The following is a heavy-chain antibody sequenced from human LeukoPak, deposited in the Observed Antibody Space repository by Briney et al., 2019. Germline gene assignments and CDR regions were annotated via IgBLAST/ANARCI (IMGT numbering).Heavy chain of an antibody. CDR1: GFTFSSYA. CDR2: ISYDGSNK. V-gene: IGHV3-30-3*01. CDR3: ANLPSSSWYDY. D-gene: IGHD6-13*01. Sequence: GGSLRLSCAASGFTFSSYAMSWVRQAPGKGLEWVAVISYDGSNKYYADSVKGRFTISRDNSKNTLYLQMNSLRAEDTAVYYCANLPSSSWYDYWGQGTLVTISS. J-gene: IGHJ4*02.